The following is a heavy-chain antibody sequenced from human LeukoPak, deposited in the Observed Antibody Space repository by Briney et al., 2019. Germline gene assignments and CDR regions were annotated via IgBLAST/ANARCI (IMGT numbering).Heavy chain of an antibody. V-gene: IGHV3-7*01. CDR3: ARGRWAPFDC. CDR1: GFASSDYW. CDR2: IKQDGSEK. J-gene: IGHJ4*02. D-gene: IGHD6-13*01. Sequence: PGGSLRLSCAASGFASSDYWVHWVRQAPGKGLEWVTNIKQDGSEKNYVASVKGRFTISRDNAKNSLYLQMNSLRAEDTALYYCARGRWAPFDCWGQGTLVTVSS.